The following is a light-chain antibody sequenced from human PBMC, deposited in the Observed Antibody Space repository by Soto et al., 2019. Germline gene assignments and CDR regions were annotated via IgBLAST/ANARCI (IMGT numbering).Light chain of an antibody. V-gene: IGKV2-30*02. CDR3: MQGTHWPIT. J-gene: IGKJ5*01. CDR2: KVS. Sequence: DVVMTQSPLSLPVTLGQPASISCRANQSLVHSDGIAYLSWFQQRPGRSPTRLISKVSNRDSGVPARFSGSGSGTDFALKSSRLEAEDVGVYYCMQGTHWPITFGQGTRLEIK. CDR1: QSLVHSDGIAY.